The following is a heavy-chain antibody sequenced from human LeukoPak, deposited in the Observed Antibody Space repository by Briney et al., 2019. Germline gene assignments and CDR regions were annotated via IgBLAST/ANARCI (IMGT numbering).Heavy chain of an antibody. J-gene: IGHJ4*02. V-gene: IGHV3-66*01. CDR1: GFTVSTYY. CDR3: TRAGQWTYGFQDY. Sequence: PGGSLRLSCAASGFTVSTYYMGWVRQAPGKGLEWVSIIYSGGNTHYADSVKGRFTVSKDNSKSTLYLQMNTLRAEDTAVYYCTRAGQWTYGFQDYWGQGTLVTVSS. D-gene: IGHD3-10*01. CDR2: IYSGGNT.